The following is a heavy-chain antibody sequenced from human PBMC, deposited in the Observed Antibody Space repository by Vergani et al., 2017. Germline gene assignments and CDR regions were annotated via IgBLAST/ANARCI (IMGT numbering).Heavy chain of an antibody. Sequence: QVQLQESGPGLVKPSETLSLTCTVSDGSISSYYWSWIRQPPGKGLEWIGYIYYSGSTNYNPSLKSRVTISVDTSKNQFSLKLSSVTAADTAVYYCAIESPYGDSGMDVWGQGTTVTVSS. V-gene: IGHV4-59*01. CDR1: DGSISSYY. CDR3: AIESPYGDSGMDV. CDR2: IYYSGST. J-gene: IGHJ6*02. D-gene: IGHD4-17*01.